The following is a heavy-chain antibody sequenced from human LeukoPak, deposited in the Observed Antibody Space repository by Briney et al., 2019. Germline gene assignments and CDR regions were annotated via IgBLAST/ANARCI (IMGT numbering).Heavy chain of an antibody. V-gene: IGHV1-18*01. CDR2: ISAYNGNT. D-gene: IGHD1-26*01. Sequence: GASVKVSCKASGYTFTSYGISWVRQAPGQGLEWMGWISAYNGNTNYAQKLQGRVTMTTDTSTSTAYMELRGLRSDDTAVYYCARFRYSGSYYSVIDYWGQGTLVTVSS. CDR1: GYTFTSYG. J-gene: IGHJ4*02. CDR3: ARFRYSGSYYSVIDY.